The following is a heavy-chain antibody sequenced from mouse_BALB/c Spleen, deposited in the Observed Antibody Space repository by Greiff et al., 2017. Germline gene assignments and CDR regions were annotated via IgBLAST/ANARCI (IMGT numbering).Heavy chain of an antibody. CDR3: ADIYYGNLYAMDY. CDR1: GYTFTSYW. CDR2: INPSNGRT. J-gene: IGHJ4*01. V-gene: IGHV1S81*02. Sequence: QVQLKQPGAELVKPGASVKLSCKASGYTFTSYWMHWVKQRPGQGLEWIGEINPSNGRTNYNEKFKSKATLTVDKSSSTAYMQLSSLPSEDSAVYYYADIYYGNLYAMDYWGQGTSVTVSS. D-gene: IGHD2-1*01.